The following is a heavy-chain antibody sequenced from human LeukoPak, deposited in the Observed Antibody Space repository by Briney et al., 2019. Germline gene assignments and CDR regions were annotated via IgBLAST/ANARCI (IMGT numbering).Heavy chain of an antibody. D-gene: IGHD2-2*01. Sequence: GGSLRLSCAASGFTFRSYGMHWVRQAPGKGLEWVAFIRYDGSNKYYADSVKGRFTISRDNSKNTLYLQMNSLRAEDTAVYYCARDWYHAIDYWGQGTLVTVSS. CDR1: GFTFRSYG. J-gene: IGHJ4*02. V-gene: IGHV3-30*02. CDR2: IRYDGSNK. CDR3: ARDWYHAIDY.